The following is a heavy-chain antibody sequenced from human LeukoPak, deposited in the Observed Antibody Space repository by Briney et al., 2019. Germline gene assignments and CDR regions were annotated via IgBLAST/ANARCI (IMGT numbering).Heavy chain of an antibody. D-gene: IGHD4-17*01. CDR3: AKEGMTTVTNDPANTLYYFDY. Sequence: QPGGSLRLSCAASGFTFSSYAMSWVRQAPGKGLEWVSAISGSGGSTYYADSVKGRFTISRDNSKNTLYLQMNSLRAEDTAVYYCAKEGMTTVTNDPANTLYYFDYWGQGTLVTVSS. CDR1: GFTFSSYA. J-gene: IGHJ4*02. V-gene: IGHV3-23*01. CDR2: ISGSGGST.